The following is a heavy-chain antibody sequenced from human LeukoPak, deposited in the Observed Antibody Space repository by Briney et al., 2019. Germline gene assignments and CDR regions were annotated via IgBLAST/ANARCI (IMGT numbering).Heavy chain of an antibody. D-gene: IGHD6-13*01. J-gene: IGHJ3*02. Sequence: GASVKVSCKASGGTFSSYAISWVRQAPGQGLEWMGGIIPIFGTANYAQKFQGRVTITADESTSTASMELSSLRSEDTAVYYCATGPRQQLVRNAFDIWGQGTMVTVSS. V-gene: IGHV1-69*13. CDR2: IIPIFGTA. CDR1: GGTFSSYA. CDR3: ATGPRQQLVRNAFDI.